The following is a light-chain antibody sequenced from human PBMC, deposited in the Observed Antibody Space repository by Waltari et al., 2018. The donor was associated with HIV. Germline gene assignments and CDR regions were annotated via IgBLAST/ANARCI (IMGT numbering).Light chain of an antibody. J-gene: IGLJ2*01. CDR3: AAWDDSLRGHVV. CDR1: RSNIGSNF. Sequence: QSVLTQPPSASATPGQRVTISCSGTRSNIGSNFVFWYQQFPGTAPKLRMYKNNKRFSGGPDRFSGSKSGTSASLAISGLRSEDEAVYYCAAWDDSLRGHVVFGGGTNLTV. CDR2: KNN. V-gene: IGLV1-47*01.